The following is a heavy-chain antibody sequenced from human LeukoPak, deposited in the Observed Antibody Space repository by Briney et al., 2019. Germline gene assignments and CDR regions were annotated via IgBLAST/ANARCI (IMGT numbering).Heavy chain of an antibody. CDR1: GYTFTTYA. D-gene: IGHD1-26*01. CDR3: ASLVGVGATFDH. Sequence: ASVKVSCKTSGYTFTTYAISWVRQAPGQGLEWMGWINPNSGGTNYAQKFQGRVTMTRDTSISTAYMELSRLRSDDTAVYYCASLVGVGATFDHWGQGTLVTVSS. V-gene: IGHV1-2*02. CDR2: INPNSGGT. J-gene: IGHJ4*02.